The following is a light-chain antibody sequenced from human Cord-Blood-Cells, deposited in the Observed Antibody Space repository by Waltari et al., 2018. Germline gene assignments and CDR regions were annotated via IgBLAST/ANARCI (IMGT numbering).Light chain of an antibody. V-gene: IGLV2-23*01. CDR2: ESS. Sequence: QSALTQPAAVSGSPGQAITISCTGTSTDVGTSNLVPWYQQHPGKAPKLMMYESSKRPAGVSNRFSGSKSGNTASLTVAGLQAEDEADYYCCSYAGSSTWVFGGGTKLTVL. CDR1: STDVGTSNL. J-gene: IGLJ3*02. CDR3: CSYAGSSTWV.